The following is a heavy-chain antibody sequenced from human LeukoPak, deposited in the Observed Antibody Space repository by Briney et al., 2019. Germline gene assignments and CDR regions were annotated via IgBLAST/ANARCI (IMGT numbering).Heavy chain of an antibody. Sequence: GGSLRLSCAASGFTFDDYAMSWVRQAPGKGLEWVSNINWNGGSTGYADSVKGRFTISRDNAKNSLYLQMNSLRAEDTAVYYCARRGASTGGLDYWGQGTLVTVSS. CDR2: INWNGGST. CDR3: ARRGASTGGLDY. J-gene: IGHJ4*02. D-gene: IGHD1-1*01. V-gene: IGHV3-20*04. CDR1: GFTFDDYA.